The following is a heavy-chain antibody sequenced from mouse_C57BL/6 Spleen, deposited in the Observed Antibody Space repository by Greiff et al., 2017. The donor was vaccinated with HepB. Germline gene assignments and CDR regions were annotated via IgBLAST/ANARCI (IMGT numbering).Heavy chain of an antibody. CDR1: GYTFTDYE. J-gene: IGHJ2*01. CDR3: TRESLLLLRLYYFDY. V-gene: IGHV1-15*01. Sequence: QVQLQQSGAELVRPGASVTLSCKASGYTFTDYEMHWVKQTPVHGLEWIGAIDPETGGTAYNQKFKGKAILTADKSSSTAYMELRSLTSEDSAVYYCTRESLLLLRLYYFDYWGQGTTLTVSS. CDR2: IDPETGGT. D-gene: IGHD1-1*01.